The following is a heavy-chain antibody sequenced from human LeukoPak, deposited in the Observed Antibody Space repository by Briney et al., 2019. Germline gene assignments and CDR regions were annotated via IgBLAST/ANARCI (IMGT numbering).Heavy chain of an antibody. CDR3: AKDWDHACSGGSCYEDI. D-gene: IGHD2-15*01. V-gene: IGHV3-30*02. J-gene: IGHJ3*02. Sequence: PGGSLRLSCAASGFTFSSYGMHWVRQAPGKGLEWVAFIRYDGSNKYYADSVKGRFTISRDNSKNTLYLQMNSLRAEDTAVYYCAKDWDHACSGGSCYEDIWGKGQWSPSLQ. CDR2: IRYDGSNK. CDR1: GFTFSSYG.